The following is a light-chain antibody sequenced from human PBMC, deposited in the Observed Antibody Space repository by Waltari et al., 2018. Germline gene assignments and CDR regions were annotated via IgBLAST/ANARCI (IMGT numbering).Light chain of an antibody. Sequence: EIVMTQSPATLSVSTGERATLSCSASQSVNSNLAWYQQKPGQAPRLLIYGASTRATGIPARFSGSGSGTGFTLTISSMQSEDSAVYYCQQYKNWRTFGQGTKVEIK. CDR3: QQYKNWRT. CDR2: GAS. J-gene: IGKJ1*01. V-gene: IGKV3-15*01. CDR1: QSVNSN.